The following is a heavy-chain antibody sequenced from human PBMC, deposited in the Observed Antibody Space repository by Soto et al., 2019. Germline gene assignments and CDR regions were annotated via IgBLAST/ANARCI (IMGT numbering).Heavy chain of an antibody. V-gene: IGHV1-69*13. CDR2: IIPIFGTA. J-gene: IGHJ5*02. CDR3: ARDKKNYYDSSGYINWFDP. CDR1: GGTFSSYA. D-gene: IGHD3-22*01. Sequence: SVKVSCNASGGTFSSYAISWVRQAPGQGLEWMGGIIPIFGTANYAQKFQGRVTITADESTSTAYMELSSLRSEDTAVYYCARDKKNYYDSSGYINWFDPWGQGTLVTVSS.